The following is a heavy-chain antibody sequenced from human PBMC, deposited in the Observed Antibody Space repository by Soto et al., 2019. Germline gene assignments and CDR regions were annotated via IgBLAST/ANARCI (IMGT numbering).Heavy chain of an antibody. CDR2: IYSSGRT. V-gene: IGHV4-31*03. Sequence: QVQLQASGPGLVKPSQTLSLTCTVSGGSISSGGYSWSWLRQHPGKGLAWIGYIYSSGRTYYSPSLKSRVTISVDTSKNLFSLKLSSVTAAATAVFYCATDLVTWGKGTLATVSS. J-gene: IGHJ5*02. CDR3: ATDLVT. D-gene: IGHD3-10*01. CDR1: GGSISSGGYS.